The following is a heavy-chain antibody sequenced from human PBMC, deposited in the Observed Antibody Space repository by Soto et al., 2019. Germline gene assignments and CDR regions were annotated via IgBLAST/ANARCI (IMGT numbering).Heavy chain of an antibody. D-gene: IGHD1-26*01. CDR2: TYYRSRWYN. CDR3: AWSTSLQGYYMCA. CDR1: GDSVSSNSAA. Sequence: PSQTLSLTCAISGDSVSSNSAAWNWIRQSPSGGLEWLGRTYYRSRWYNDYAVSVRSRITINPDTSKNQFSLHLNSVTPEDTAVYYFAWSTSLQGYYMCAWGKGTTVTVSS. J-gene: IGHJ6*03. V-gene: IGHV6-1*01.